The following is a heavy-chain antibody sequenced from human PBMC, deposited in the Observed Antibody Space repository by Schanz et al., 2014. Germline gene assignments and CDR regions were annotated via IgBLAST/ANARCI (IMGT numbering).Heavy chain of an antibody. V-gene: IGHV4-59*08. Sequence: QVQLQESGPGLVKPSETLSLTCAVDGGSFSGYYWSWIRQPPGKGLEWIGFIYYRGNTNYNPSLTSRVTMSVDTSKNQFSLKLSSVTAADTAVYYCARRIWDGDYYYFDYWGQELWSPSPQ. J-gene: IGHJ4*01. CDR2: IYYRGNT. CDR1: GGSFSGYY. D-gene: IGHD4-17*01. CDR3: ARRIWDGDYYYFDY.